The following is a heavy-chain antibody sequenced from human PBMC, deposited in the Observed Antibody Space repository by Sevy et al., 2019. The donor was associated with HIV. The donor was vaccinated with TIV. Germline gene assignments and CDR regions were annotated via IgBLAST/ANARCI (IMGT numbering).Heavy chain of an antibody. V-gene: IGHV3-23*01. D-gene: IGHD5-18*01. Sequence: GGSLRLSCGASGFIFSNNAMNWVRQAPGKGPEWVSGVESGGSTHYADSVKGRFTISRDNSKNMLFLQMSSLRAEDTAIYYCATGDTAMITDLDYWGLGTLVTVSS. CDR2: VESGGST. J-gene: IGHJ4*02. CDR1: GFIFSNNA. CDR3: ATGDTAMITDLDY.